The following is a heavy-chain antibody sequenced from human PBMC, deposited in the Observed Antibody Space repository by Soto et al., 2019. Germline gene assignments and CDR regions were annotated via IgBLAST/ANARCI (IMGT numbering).Heavy chain of an antibody. J-gene: IGHJ3*01. CDR3: ASAYSAYDYVGDAFDV. CDR1: GFTFSSYN. CDR2: ISCSSINI. Sequence: GGSLRLSCAASGFTFSSYNMNWVRQAPGKGLEWVSSISCSSINIYYADSVKGRFTISRDNAKNSLYLQMNSLRAEDTAVYYCASAYSAYDYVGDAFDVWGQGTMVTVSS. D-gene: IGHD5-12*01. V-gene: IGHV3-21*01.